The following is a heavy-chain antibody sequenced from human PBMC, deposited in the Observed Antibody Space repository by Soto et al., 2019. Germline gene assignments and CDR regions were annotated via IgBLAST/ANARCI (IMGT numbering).Heavy chain of an antibody. Sequence: SETLSLTCAVYGGSFSGYYWSWIRQPPGKGLEWIGEINHSGSTNYNPSLKSRVTISVDTSKNQFSLKLSSVTAADTAVYYCARKKGATYYYGSGTSGGWFDPWGQGTLVTVSS. CDR1: GGSFSGYY. V-gene: IGHV4-34*01. D-gene: IGHD3-10*01. J-gene: IGHJ5*02. CDR3: ARKKGATYYYGSGTSGGWFDP. CDR2: INHSGST.